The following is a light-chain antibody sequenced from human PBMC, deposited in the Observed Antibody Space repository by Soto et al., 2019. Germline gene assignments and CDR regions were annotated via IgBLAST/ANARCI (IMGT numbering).Light chain of an antibody. CDR3: QQSYSTPRT. Sequence: DIQMTQTPSSLSASVGDRVTITCRASQSISSYLNWYQQKPGKAPKLLIYAASSLQSGVPSRFSGSVSGTDFTLTISSLQPEDFATYYCQQSYSTPRTFGHG. CDR1: QSISSY. J-gene: IGKJ1*01. V-gene: IGKV1-39*01. CDR2: AAS.